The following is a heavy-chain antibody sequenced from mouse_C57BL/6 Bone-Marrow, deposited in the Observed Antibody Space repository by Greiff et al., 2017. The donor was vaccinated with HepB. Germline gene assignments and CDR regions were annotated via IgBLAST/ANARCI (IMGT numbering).Heavy chain of an antibody. CDR3: ARWVWPLDY. CDR2: INPSTGGT. Sequence: EVHLVGSGPELVKPGASVKISCKASGYSFTGYYMNWVKQSPEKSLEWIGEINPSTGGTTYNQKFKAKATLTVDKSSSTAYMQLKSLTSEDSAVYYCARWVWPLDYWGQGTTLTVSS. D-gene: IGHD2-10*02. CDR1: GYSFTGYY. J-gene: IGHJ2*01. V-gene: IGHV1-42*01.